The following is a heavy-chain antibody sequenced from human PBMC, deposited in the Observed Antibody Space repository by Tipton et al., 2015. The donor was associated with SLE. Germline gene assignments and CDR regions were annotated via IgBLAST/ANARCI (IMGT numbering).Heavy chain of an antibody. D-gene: IGHD3-22*01. J-gene: IGHJ6*02. V-gene: IGHV4-59*01. CDR1: GGSISTYY. Sequence: TLSLTCTVSGGSISTYYWIWIRQPPGKGLEWVGYISNSGSTSYNPSLKSRVTLSADRSRNQFSLKLSSVTSADTATYFCARAPLYYYDSSGYYGMDVWDQGP. CDR3: ARAPLYYYDSSGYYGMDV. CDR2: ISNSGST.